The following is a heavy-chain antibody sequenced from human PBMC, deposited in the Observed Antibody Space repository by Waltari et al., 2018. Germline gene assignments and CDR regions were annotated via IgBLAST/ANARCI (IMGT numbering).Heavy chain of an antibody. CDR2: ISPFNSNT. V-gene: IGHV1-18*04. CDR1: VYTFSTYG. CDR3: ATAVGGNMESDY. D-gene: IGHD6-19*01. J-gene: IGHJ4*02. Sequence: QVQLVQSGAEVKKPGASVKVSCKDSVYTFSTYGISWVRQAPGQGLEWMGWISPFNSNTNYAQKFEGRVTLTTDTSTSTAYMELRSLKSDDTAVYYCATAVGGNMESDYWGQGTLVTVSS.